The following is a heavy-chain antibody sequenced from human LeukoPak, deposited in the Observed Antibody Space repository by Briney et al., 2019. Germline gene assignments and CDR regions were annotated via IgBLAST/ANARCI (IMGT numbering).Heavy chain of an antibody. CDR1: GFTFNTFN. V-gene: IGHV3-21*01. Sequence: AGGSLRLSCAASGFTFNTFNMNWVRQAPGKGLEWVSSITSGGDYIYYADSVKGRFTISRDNAKNSLSLQLNSLRVEDTAVYYCARGHYDVLAASYKWTPDYWGQGTLVTVSS. J-gene: IGHJ4*02. D-gene: IGHD3-9*01. CDR2: ITSGGDYI. CDR3: ARGHYDVLAASYKWTPDY.